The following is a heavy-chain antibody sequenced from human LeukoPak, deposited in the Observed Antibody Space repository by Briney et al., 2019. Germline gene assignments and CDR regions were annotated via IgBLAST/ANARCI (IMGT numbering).Heavy chain of an antibody. CDR2: INPSGGT. CDR1: GYTFSVYN. J-gene: IGHJ4*02. V-gene: IGHV1-46*01. CDR3: ASGSYYYDSSGLDY. Sequence: GASVKVSCKASGYTFSVYNMHWVRQAPGQGLEWMGIINPSGGTSYAQKLQGRITMTRDTSTSTLYMELSSLRSEDTAVYYCASGSYYYDSSGLDYWGQGTLVTVSS. D-gene: IGHD3-22*01.